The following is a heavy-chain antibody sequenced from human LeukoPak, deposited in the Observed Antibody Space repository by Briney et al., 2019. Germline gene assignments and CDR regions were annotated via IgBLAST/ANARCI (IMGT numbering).Heavy chain of an antibody. CDR1: GYTFNGYY. CDR3: SIISAGYCSGGSCFKKAFDI. D-gene: IGHD2-15*01. J-gene: IGHJ3*02. Sequence: ASVKVSWKASGYTFNGYYMHWVRQAPGQGLEWMGWINPNSVGTNYEQKFQGRVTMTRDTVISTAYTELSTPRSDDPALYYRSIISAGYCSGGSCFKKAFDIWGQGTMVTVSS. V-gene: IGHV1-2*02. CDR2: INPNSVGT.